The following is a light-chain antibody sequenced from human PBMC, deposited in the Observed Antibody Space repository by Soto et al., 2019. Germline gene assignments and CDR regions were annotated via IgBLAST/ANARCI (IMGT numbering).Light chain of an antibody. CDR1: QSVSSN. V-gene: IGKV3-15*01. J-gene: IGKJ1*01. CDR3: QQYNNWPPGK. CDR2: GAS. Sequence: EIVLCQSPGTLSLSPGERATLSCRASQSVSSNYLAWYQQKPGQAPKVLIYGASSRATGIPARFSGSGSGTEFTLTISSLQSEDFALYYCQQYNNWPPGKFGQGTKVDIK.